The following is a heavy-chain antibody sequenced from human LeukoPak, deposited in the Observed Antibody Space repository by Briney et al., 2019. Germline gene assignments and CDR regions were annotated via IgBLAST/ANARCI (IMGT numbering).Heavy chain of an antibody. D-gene: IGHD6-6*01. CDR2: IYYSGST. V-gene: IGHV4-39*01. Sequence: PSETLSLTCTVSGGFISSSSYYWGWIRQPPGKGLEWIGSIYYSGSTYYNPSLKSRVTISVDTSKNQFSLKLSSVTAADTAVYYCARSGLEQLVSVYWGQGTLVAVSS. J-gene: IGHJ4*02. CDR1: GGFISSSSYY. CDR3: ARSGLEQLVSVY.